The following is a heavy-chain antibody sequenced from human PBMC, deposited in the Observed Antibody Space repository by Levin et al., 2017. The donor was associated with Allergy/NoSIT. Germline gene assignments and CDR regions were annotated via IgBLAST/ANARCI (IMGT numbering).Heavy chain of an antibody. CDR1: GGTFSSYA. CDR3: ARQAQLNRKYSSSWYPFGFDY. J-gene: IGHJ4*02. Sequence: GASVKVSCNASGGTFSSYAISWVRQAPGQGLEWMGGIIPIFGTANYAQKFQGRVTITADESTSTAYMELSSLRSEDTAVYYCARQAQLNRKYSSSWYPFGFDYWGQGTLVTVSS. V-gene: IGHV1-69*13. D-gene: IGHD6-13*01. CDR2: IIPIFGTA.